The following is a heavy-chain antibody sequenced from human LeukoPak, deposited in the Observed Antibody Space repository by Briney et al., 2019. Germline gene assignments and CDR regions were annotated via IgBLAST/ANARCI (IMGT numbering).Heavy chain of an antibody. CDR2: IYSGGST. CDR3: AKGYCSSSGCYRIDY. CDR1: GFTVSSNY. J-gene: IGHJ4*02. D-gene: IGHD2-2*02. V-gene: IGHV3-66*01. Sequence: GGSLRLSCAASGFTVSSNYMSWVRQAPGKGLEWVSVIYSGGSTYYADSVKGRFTISRDNSKNTLYLQMNSLRAEDTAVYYCAKGYCSSSGCYRIDYWGQGTLVTVSS.